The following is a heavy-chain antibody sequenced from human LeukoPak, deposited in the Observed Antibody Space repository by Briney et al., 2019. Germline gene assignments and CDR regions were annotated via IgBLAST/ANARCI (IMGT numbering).Heavy chain of an antibody. CDR1: GGSFNNYY. V-gene: IGHV4-34*01. CDR3: ARAGGYSYGYAY. Sequence: SETLSLTCAVYGGSFNNYYWSWLRQPPGKGLEWIGEINHSGSTNYNPSLKSRVIISVDTSKNQFSLKLSSVTAADTAVYYCARAGGYSYGYAYWGQGTLVTVSS. D-gene: IGHD5-18*01. CDR2: INHSGST. J-gene: IGHJ4*02.